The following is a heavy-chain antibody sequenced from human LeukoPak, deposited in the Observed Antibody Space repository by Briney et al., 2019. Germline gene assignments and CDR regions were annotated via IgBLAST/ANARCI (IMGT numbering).Heavy chain of an antibody. J-gene: IGHJ4*02. CDR1: GGPFSGYY. Sequence: PSETLSLTCAVHGGPFSGYYWSWIRQPPGKGLEWIGEINHSGSTNYNPSLKSRVTISVDTSENQFSLKLSSVTAADTAVYYCARARGSFTYYFDYWGQGTLVTVSS. V-gene: IGHV4-34*01. CDR3: ARARGSFTYYFDY. CDR2: INHSGST. D-gene: IGHD3-16*01.